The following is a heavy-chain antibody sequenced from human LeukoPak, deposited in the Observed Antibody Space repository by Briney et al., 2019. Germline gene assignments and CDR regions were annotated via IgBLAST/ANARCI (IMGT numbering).Heavy chain of an antibody. V-gene: IGHV3-23*01. CDR2: VSGSGGST. J-gene: IGHJ4*02. CDR1: GFTFNTYD. Sequence: QPGGSLRLSCAASGFTFNTYDMSWVRQAPGKGLEWVSGVSGSGGSTYYADSVKGRFTISRDNSKNTLYLQMNSLRAEDTAVYYCAKDSHSWSRDYWGQGTLVTVSS. CDR3: AKDSHSWSRDY. D-gene: IGHD6-13*01.